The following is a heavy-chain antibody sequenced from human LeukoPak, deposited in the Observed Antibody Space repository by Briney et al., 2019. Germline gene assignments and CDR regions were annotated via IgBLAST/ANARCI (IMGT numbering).Heavy chain of an antibody. J-gene: IGHJ4*02. D-gene: IGHD3-9*01. V-gene: IGHV3-23*01. CDR1: GFTFSSYG. Sequence: GGSLRLSCAASGFTFSSYGMSWVRQAPGKGLEWVSAISGSGGSTYYADSVKGRFTISRDNSKNTLYLQMNSLRAEDTAVYYCAKDDILTGYYLYYFDYWGQGTLVTVSS. CDR2: ISGSGGST. CDR3: AKDDILTGYYLYYFDY.